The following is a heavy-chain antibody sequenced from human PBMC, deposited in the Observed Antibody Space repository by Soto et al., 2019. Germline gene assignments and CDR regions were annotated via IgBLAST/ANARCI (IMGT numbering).Heavy chain of an antibody. J-gene: IGHJ4*02. Sequence: QVQLVESGGGVVQPGRSLRLSCAASGFTFSSYAMHWVRQAPGKGLEWVAVISYDGSNKYYADSVKGRFTISRDNSKNTLYLQMNSLRAEDTAVYYCAREGGITMVRGEFDYWGQGTLVTVSS. CDR3: AREGGITMVRGEFDY. CDR1: GFTFSSYA. D-gene: IGHD3-10*01. V-gene: IGHV3-30-3*01. CDR2: ISYDGSNK.